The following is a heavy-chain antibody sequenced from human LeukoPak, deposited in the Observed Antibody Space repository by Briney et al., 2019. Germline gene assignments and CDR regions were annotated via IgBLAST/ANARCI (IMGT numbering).Heavy chain of an antibody. CDR1: GFTVSSNY. D-gene: IGHD6-19*01. CDR2: IYSGGST. CDR3: AREGYSSGWYPNMDV. Sequence: GGSLRLSCAASGFTVSSNYMSWVRQAPGKGLEWVSVIYSGGSTYYADSAKGRFTISRDNSKNTLYLQMNSLRAEDTAVYYCAREGYSSGWYPNMDVWGKGTTVTVSS. J-gene: IGHJ6*03. V-gene: IGHV3-66*02.